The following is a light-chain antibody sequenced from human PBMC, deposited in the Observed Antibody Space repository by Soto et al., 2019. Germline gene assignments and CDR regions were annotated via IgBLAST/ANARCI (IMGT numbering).Light chain of an antibody. Sequence: PSSLCASLVDRGTITCRSNPNIDNYLNWNQHKPRKGPKLLIHAASHLQSRLPSSFSGSGSGTEFTLTISNLQPEDFATFYCQQSYNAPFTFGPGTKVDIK. CDR1: PNIDNY. J-gene: IGKJ3*01. CDR3: QQSYNAPFT. CDR2: AAS. V-gene: IGKV1-39*01.